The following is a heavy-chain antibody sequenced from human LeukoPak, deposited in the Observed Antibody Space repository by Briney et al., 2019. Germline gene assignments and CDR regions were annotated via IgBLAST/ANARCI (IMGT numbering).Heavy chain of an antibody. CDR1: GYCFTSYW. CDR2: VYPGDCDS. J-gene: IGHJ4*02. D-gene: IGHD2-21*01. V-gene: IGHV5-51*01. Sequence: GEALQISCKGAGYCFTSYWIGWVRQMPGKGLEGMGIVYPGDCDSRYSPSFQGQVTTSADKSISTAYLQWRSLKASDTAMYYCARSSDGYSSIDYWGQGTLVTVSS. CDR3: ARSSDGYSSIDY.